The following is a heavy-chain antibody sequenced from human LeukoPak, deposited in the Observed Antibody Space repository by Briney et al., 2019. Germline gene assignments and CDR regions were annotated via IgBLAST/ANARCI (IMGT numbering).Heavy chain of an antibody. CDR2: INPNSGGT. Sequence: ASVKVSCKASGYTFTGYYMHWVRQAPGQGLEWMGWINPNSGGTNYAQKFQGRVTMTRDTSISTAYMELSRLRSDDTAVYYCARVDNCYGSGSYYYDYWGQGTLVTVSS. V-gene: IGHV1-2*02. CDR1: GYTFTGYY. J-gene: IGHJ4*02. CDR3: ARVDNCYGSGSYYYDY. D-gene: IGHD3-10*01.